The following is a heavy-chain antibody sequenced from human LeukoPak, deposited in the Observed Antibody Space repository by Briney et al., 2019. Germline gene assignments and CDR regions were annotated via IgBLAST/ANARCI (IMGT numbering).Heavy chain of an antibody. Sequence: QSRGSLRLSCAASGFTFSSYEMNWVRQAPGKGLEWVSYISSSGSTIYYADSVKGRFTISRDNAKNSLYLQMNSLRAEDTALYYCARDQDTMMGNAFDIWGQGTMVTVSS. CDR2: ISSSGSTI. V-gene: IGHV3-48*03. D-gene: IGHD3-22*01. J-gene: IGHJ3*02. CDR1: GFTFSSYE. CDR3: ARDQDTMMGNAFDI.